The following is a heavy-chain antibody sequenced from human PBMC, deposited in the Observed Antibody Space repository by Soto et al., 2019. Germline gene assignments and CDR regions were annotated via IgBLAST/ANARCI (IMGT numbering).Heavy chain of an antibody. Sequence: GESLKISCKGSGYSFTSYWISWVRQMPGKGLEWMGRIDPSDSYTHYSPSFQGHVTISADKSISTAYLQWSRLKASDTAMYYCARQMTTVTSRYYYHYYGMAFGAQGTTVTVSS. CDR2: IDPSDSYT. J-gene: IGHJ6*02. V-gene: IGHV5-10-1*01. CDR1: GYSFTSYW. CDR3: ARQMTTVTSRYYYHYYGMAF. D-gene: IGHD4-4*01.